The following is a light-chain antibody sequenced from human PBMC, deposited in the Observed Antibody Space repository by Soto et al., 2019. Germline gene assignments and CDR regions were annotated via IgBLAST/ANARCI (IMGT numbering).Light chain of an antibody. CDR2: LGS. J-gene: IGKJ1*01. Sequence: DIVMTQSPLSLPVTPGEPASISCRSSQSLLHSNGYNYLDWYLQKPVQSPQLLIYLGSNRASGVPDRFSGSGSGTDFTLKISRVEAEDVGVYYCMQALQTWTFGQGTKVDIK. CDR1: QSLLHSNGYNY. CDR3: MQALQTWT. V-gene: IGKV2-28*01.